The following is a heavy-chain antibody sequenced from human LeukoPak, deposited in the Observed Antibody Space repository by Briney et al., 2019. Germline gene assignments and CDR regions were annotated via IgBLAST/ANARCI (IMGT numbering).Heavy chain of an antibody. V-gene: IGHV1-18*01. D-gene: IGHD2-21*02. J-gene: IGHJ4*02. CDR1: GYTFITSG. CDR2: ISPFNGKT. CDR3: VRDRDATPDDVRDY. Sequence: ASVKVSCKTSGYTFITSGITWVRQAPGHGLKWMGWISPFNGKTRFAEEFQDRLTLTTDTPTRIAYMVLRSLRSDDTAVYYCVRDRDATPDDVRDYWGQGSLVTVSS.